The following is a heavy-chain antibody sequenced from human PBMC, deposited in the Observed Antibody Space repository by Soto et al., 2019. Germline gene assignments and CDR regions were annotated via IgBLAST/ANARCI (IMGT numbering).Heavy chain of an antibody. D-gene: IGHD1-26*01. CDR1: GGSISSGDYY. CDR2: IYYSGST. J-gene: IGHJ5*02. Sequence: SETLSLTCTVSGGSISSGDYYWSWIRQPPGKGLEWIGYIYYSGSTYYNPSLKSRVTISVDTSKNQFSLKLSSVTAADTAVYYCARGNVQEWENWFDPWGQGTLVTVSS. CDR3: ARGNVQEWENWFDP. V-gene: IGHV4-30-4*01.